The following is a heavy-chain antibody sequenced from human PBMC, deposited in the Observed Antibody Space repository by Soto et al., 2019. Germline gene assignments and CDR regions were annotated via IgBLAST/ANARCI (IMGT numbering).Heavy chain of an antibody. CDR3: AKTTDGWFSAFEI. V-gene: IGHV1-2*04. CDR2: INPNSGGT. CDR1: GYTFTGCY. Sequence: ASVKVSCKASGYTFTGCYMHLVRQAPGQGLEWMGWINPNSGGTNYAQKFQGWVTMTRDTSISTAYMELSRLRAEDTAVYFCAKTTDGWFSAFEIWGQGTVVTVSS. D-gene: IGHD6-19*01. J-gene: IGHJ3*02.